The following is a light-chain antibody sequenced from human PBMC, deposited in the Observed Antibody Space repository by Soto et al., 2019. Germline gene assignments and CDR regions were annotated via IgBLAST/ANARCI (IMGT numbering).Light chain of an antibody. J-gene: IGKJ1*01. CDR1: QSVSSN. V-gene: IGKV3-20*01. Sequence: EIVLTQSPGTLSLSPGERATLSCRASQSVSSNLAWYQQKPGQAPRLLIYGASNRATGIPDRFGGSGSGTDFTLTISRLEPEDFAVYYCQQYGSSGTFGQGTKVDI. CDR2: GAS. CDR3: QQYGSSGT.